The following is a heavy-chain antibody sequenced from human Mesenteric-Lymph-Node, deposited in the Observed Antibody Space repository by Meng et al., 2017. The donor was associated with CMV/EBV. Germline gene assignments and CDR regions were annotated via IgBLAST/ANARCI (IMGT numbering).Heavy chain of an antibody. D-gene: IGHD6-13*01. CDR2: IIPIFGTA. J-gene: IGHJ6*02. V-gene: IGHV1-69*05. Sequence: SVKVSCKASGGTFSSYPISWLRQAPGQGLEWMGGIIPIFGTANYAQKFQGRVTITTDESTSTAYMELSSLRSEDTAVYYCARGRQQYYYGMDVWGQGTTVTVSS. CDR1: GGTFSSYP. CDR3: ARGRQQYYYGMDV.